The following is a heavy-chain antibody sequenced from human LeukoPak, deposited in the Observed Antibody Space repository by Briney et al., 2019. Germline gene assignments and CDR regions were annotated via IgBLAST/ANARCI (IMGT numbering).Heavy chain of an antibody. J-gene: IGHJ6*03. CDR1: GFTFDDYG. CDR3: ARAYGSVSYGYMDV. CDR2: IHWNGDST. Sequence: GGSLRLSCAASGFTFDDYGMSWVRQAPGKGLEWVSGIHWNGDSTGYVESVKGRFIISRDNAKNSLYLQMNSLRAEDTALYYCARAYGSVSYGYMDVWGNGTTVTVSS. D-gene: IGHD3-10*01. V-gene: IGHV3-20*04.